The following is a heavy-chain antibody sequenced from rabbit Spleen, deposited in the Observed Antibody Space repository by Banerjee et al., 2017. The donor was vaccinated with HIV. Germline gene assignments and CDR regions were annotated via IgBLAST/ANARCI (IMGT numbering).Heavy chain of an antibody. V-gene: IGHV1S40*01. J-gene: IGHJ6*01. Sequence: QSLEESGGDLVKPGASLTLTCAASGFSFIASYYMCWVRQAPGKGLEWIACIDTGSSGFTYFATWAKGRFTCSKTSSTTVTLQMTRLTAADTATYFCARDTSSSFSSYGMDLWGPGTLVTVS. CDR1: GFSFIASYY. D-gene: IGHD1-1*01. CDR3: ARDTSSSFSSYGMDL. CDR2: IDTGSSGFT.